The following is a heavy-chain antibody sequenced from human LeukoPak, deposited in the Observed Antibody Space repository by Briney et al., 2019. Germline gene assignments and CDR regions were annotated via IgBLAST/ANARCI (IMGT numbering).Heavy chain of an antibody. V-gene: IGHV4-59*01. J-gene: IGHJ4*02. CDR2: IYYSGST. CDR1: GGSISSYY. D-gene: IGHD3-9*01. Sequence: SETLSLTCTASGGSISSYYWSWIRQPPGKGLEWIGYIYYSGSTNYNPSLKSRVIIFEDTSKNQFSLKLSSVTAADTAVYYCARYRPLYDILTGFYFDYWGQGTL. CDR3: ARYRPLYDILTGFYFDY.